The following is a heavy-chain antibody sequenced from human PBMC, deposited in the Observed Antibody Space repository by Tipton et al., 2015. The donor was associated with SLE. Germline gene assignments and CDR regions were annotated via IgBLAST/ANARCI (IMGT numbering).Heavy chain of an antibody. CDR1: GFTVSSNY. CDR2: IYSGGST. Sequence: SLRLSCAASGFTVSSNYMSWVRQAPGKGLEWVSVIYSGGSTYYADSVKGRFTISRDNSKNTLYLQMNSLRAEDTAVYYCARDPLTGDPFDYWGQGTLVTVSS. J-gene: IGHJ4*02. D-gene: IGHD7-27*01. CDR3: ARDPLTGDPFDY. V-gene: IGHV3-66*02.